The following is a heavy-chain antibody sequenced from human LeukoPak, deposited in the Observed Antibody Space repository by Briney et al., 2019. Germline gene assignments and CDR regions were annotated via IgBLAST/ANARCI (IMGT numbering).Heavy chain of an antibody. CDR2: INAGNGNT. D-gene: IGHD3-22*01. Sequence: ASVKVSCKASGYTFTSYAMHWVRQAPGQRLEWVGWINAGNGNTKYSQKFQGRVTITRDTSASTAYMELSSLRSEDTAVYYCARDSYYDSSGYYDFDYWGQGTLVTVSS. J-gene: IGHJ4*02. V-gene: IGHV1-3*01. CDR1: GYTFTSYA. CDR3: ARDSYYDSSGYYDFDY.